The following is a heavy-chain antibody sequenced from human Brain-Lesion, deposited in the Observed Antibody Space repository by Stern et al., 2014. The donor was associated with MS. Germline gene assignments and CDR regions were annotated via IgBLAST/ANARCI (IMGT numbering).Heavy chain of an antibody. CDR2: LYWDDEK. J-gene: IGHJ5*02. CDR1: GFSISSSGVG. CDR3: AHRLSRDWNREXXXXDX. D-gene: IGHD1-1*01. Sequence: GPTLVKPTQTLTLTCIVSGFSISSSGVGVGWLRQPPGKALEXLALLYWDDEKRYSPALRTRLTVTKDTSKNQVVXTXXXMDPVDTATYFXAHRLSRDWNREXXXXDXWGXXIXVXVS. V-gene: IGHV2-5*02.